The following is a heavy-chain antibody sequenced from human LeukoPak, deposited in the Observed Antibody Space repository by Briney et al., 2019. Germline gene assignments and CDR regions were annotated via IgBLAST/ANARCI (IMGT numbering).Heavy chain of an antibody. J-gene: IGHJ4*02. CDR1: GGSISSYC. CDR2: IYYSGST. CDR3: ARGNLYYYGSGSYPDSFDY. V-gene: IGHV4-59*01. D-gene: IGHD3-10*01. Sequence: SETLSLTCTVSGGSISSYCWSWIRQPPSKELEWIGFIYYSGSTNYNPSLKSRVTISVDTSENQFSLKLSSVTAADTAVYYCARGNLYYYGSGSYPDSFDYWGQGTLVTVFS.